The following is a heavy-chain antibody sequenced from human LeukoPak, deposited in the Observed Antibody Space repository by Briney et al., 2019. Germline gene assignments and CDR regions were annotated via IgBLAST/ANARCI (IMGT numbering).Heavy chain of an antibody. CDR3: AGAYYYYGMDV. J-gene: IGHJ6*02. D-gene: IGHD3-10*01. V-gene: IGHV4-59*01. CDR1: GGSISSYY. CDR2: IYYSGST. Sequence: AETLSLTCTVSGGSISSYYWSWIRQPPGKGLEWIGYIYYSGSTNYNPSLKSRVTISVDTSKNQFSLKLSSVTAADTAVYYCAGAYYYYGMDVWGQGTTVTVSS.